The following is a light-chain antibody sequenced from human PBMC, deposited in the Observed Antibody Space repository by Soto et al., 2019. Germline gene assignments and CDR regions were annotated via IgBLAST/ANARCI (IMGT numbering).Light chain of an antibody. Sequence: DIQMTQSPSSLSASAGYRVTITCRASQGISNSLNWYQQKPGKAPNLLIYAASNLKSGVPSRFSGSGSGTDFILTISSLQPEDFATYYCLQTYSIPWTFGQGSKVAIK. CDR1: QGISNS. V-gene: IGKV1-39*01. CDR3: LQTYSIPWT. J-gene: IGKJ1*01. CDR2: AAS.